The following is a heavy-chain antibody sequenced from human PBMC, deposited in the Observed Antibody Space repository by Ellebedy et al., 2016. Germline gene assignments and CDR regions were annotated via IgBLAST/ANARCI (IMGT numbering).Heavy chain of an antibody. V-gene: IGHV4-39*01. CDR3: ARLYCSGGGRCYARGWFDP. J-gene: IGHJ5*02. D-gene: IGHD2-15*01. CDR1: GGSISSSSYY. CDR2: IFYSGYT. Sequence: GSLRLSCTVSGGSISSSSYYWGWIRQSPGKGLEWIVNIFYSGYTYYNPSLRSRVSVSVDTSKNQFSLKMSSVTAADTAVYYCARLYCSGGGRCYARGWFDPWGQGTLVTVSS.